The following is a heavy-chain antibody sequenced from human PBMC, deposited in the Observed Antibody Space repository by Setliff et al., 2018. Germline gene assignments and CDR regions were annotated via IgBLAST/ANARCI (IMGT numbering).Heavy chain of an antibody. CDR2: IYTRGST. Sequence: PSETLSLTCTVSGGSISEPNYYWSWIRQPVGKGLEWIGHIYTRGSTNYNPSLRTRVSRDNAKNSLYLQMNSLRTEDTAVYYCAKGGHVDYCGQGTLVTVSS. CDR3: AKGGHVDY. J-gene: IGHJ4*02. CDR1: GGSISEPNYY. V-gene: IGHV4-61*09.